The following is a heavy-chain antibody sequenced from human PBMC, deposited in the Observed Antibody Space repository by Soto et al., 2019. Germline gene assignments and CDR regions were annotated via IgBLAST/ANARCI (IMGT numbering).Heavy chain of an antibody. Sequence: QVQLVQSGAEVKKPGSSVKVSCKASGGTFSSYAISWVRQAPGQGLEWMGGIIPIFGTANYAQKFQGRVTITADKSTSTAYMELSSLRSEDTAVYYCASPPYYGDYIGDYYYGMDVWGQGTTVTVSS. CDR2: IIPIFGTA. CDR1: GGTFSSYA. J-gene: IGHJ6*02. V-gene: IGHV1-69*06. D-gene: IGHD4-17*01. CDR3: ASPPYYGDYIGDYYYGMDV.